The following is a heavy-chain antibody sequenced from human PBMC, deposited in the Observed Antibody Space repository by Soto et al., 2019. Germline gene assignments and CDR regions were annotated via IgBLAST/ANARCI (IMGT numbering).Heavy chain of an antibody. CDR3: ARGKGCVQGYCSSTSSFDVDAFDI. D-gene: IGHD2-2*01. CDR1: GYTFTSYG. CDR2: ISAYNGNT. Sequence: ASVKVSCKASGYTFTSYGISWVRQAPGQGLEWMGWISAYNGNTNYAQKLQGRVTMTTDTSTSTAYMELRSLRSDDTAVYYCARGKGCVQGYCSSTSSFDVDAFDIWGQGTMVTVSS. V-gene: IGHV1-18*01. J-gene: IGHJ3*02.